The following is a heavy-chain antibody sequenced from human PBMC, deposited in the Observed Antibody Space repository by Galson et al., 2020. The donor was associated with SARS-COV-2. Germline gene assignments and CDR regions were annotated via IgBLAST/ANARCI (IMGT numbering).Heavy chain of an antibody. V-gene: IGHV4-39*07. Sequence: SETLSLTCTVSGGSISSSSYYWGWIRQPPGTGLEWIGSIYYSGSTYYNPSLKSRVTISVDTSKNQFSLKLSSVTAADTAVYYCARDLSGSYYFDYWGQGTLVTVSS. CDR2: IYYSGST. J-gene: IGHJ4*02. CDR3: ARDLSGSYYFDY. D-gene: IGHD1-26*01. CDR1: GGSISSSSYY.